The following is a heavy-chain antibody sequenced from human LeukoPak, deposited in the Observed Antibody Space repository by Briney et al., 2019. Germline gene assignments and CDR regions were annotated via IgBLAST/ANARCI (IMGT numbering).Heavy chain of an antibody. CDR3: ARGGSGSYPPEGCALDI. V-gene: IGHV1-18*01. Sequence: ASVKVSCKASGYTFTSYGISWVRQAPGQGREWMGWISASNCDTNYAQKVQGRVTMTTDTSTSTAYMELRSLRSDDTAVYYCARGGSGSYPPEGCALDIWGQGTMVTVSS. D-gene: IGHD1-26*01. CDR2: ISASNCDT. CDR1: GYTFTSYG. J-gene: IGHJ3*02.